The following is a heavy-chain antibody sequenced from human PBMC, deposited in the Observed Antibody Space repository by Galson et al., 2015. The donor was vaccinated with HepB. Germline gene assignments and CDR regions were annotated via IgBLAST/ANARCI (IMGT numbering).Heavy chain of an antibody. CDR3: AKDSTVANSYFDY. CDR1: GFPFSSYA. CDR2: ISGSGVST. Sequence: SLRLSCAASGFPFSSYALSWVRQTPGKGLECVSSISGSGVSTYYVDSVKGRFTISRDNSKNTLYLQMNSLRAEDTAVYYCAKDSTVANSYFDYWGQGTLVTVSS. D-gene: IGHD4-23*01. V-gene: IGHV3-23*01. J-gene: IGHJ4*02.